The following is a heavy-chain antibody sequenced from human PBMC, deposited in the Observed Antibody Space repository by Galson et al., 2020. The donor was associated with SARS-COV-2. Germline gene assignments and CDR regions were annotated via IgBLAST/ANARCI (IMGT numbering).Heavy chain of an antibody. D-gene: IGHD6-19*01. CDR1: GFAFSDYA. V-gene: IGHV3-64D*09. J-gene: IGHJ4*02. Sequence: GGSLRLSCSASGFAFSDYAMHWVRQAPGKGLQYVSALSSTGGTSFYADSVSGRFTVSRDNSKNTFYLQMTGRRVEDTAFYYCLAYSSTRHNDWGQGPLVTVSS. CDR3: LAYSSTRHND. CDR2: LSSTGGTS.